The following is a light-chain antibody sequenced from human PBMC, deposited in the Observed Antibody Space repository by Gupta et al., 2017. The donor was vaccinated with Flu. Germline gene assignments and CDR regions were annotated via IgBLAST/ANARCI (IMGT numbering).Light chain of an antibody. Sequence: DIVMNQSPDSLAVSLGERDTINCKSSQSVLYSSNNKNYLAWYQQKPGQPPKLLIYWASTRESGVPDRFSGSGSGTDFTLTISSLQAEDVAVYYCQQYYSTPPYTFGQGTKLEIK. CDR1: QSVLYSSNNKNY. J-gene: IGKJ2*01. CDR2: WAS. CDR3: QQYYSTPPYT. V-gene: IGKV4-1*01.